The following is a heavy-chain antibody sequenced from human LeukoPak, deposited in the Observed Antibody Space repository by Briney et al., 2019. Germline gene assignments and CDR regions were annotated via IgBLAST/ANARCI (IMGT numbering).Heavy chain of an antibody. CDR1: GYTFTGYY. J-gene: IGHJ3*02. V-gene: IGHV1-2*02. Sequence: ASVKVSCKASGYTFTGYYMHWVRQGPGQGLEWMGWVNPNSGGTNYAQKIQGRVTMTRDTSISTAYMELSRLRSDDTAVYYCASGVVIRSKYAFDIWGQGTMVTVSS. D-gene: IGHD3-3*01. CDR3: ASGVVIRSKYAFDI. CDR2: VNPNSGGT.